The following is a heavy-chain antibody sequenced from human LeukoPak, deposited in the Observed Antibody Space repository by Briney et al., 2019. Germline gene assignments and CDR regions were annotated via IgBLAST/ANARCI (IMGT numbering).Heavy chain of an antibody. CDR3: ARVRGSYYSFFDY. J-gene: IGHJ4*02. Sequence: SETLSLTCTVSGGSISSGSYYWSWIRQPAGKGLEWIGRIYTSGSTNYNPSLKSRVTISVDTSKNQFSLKLSSVTAADTVVYYCARVRGSYYSFFDYWGQGTLVTVSS. D-gene: IGHD1-26*01. V-gene: IGHV4-61*02. CDR1: GGSISSGSYY. CDR2: IYTSGST.